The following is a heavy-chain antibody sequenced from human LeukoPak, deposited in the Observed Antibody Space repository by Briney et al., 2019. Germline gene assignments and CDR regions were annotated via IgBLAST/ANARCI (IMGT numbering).Heavy chain of an antibody. CDR1: GGTFSSYA. J-gene: IGHJ5*02. CDR2: IIPIFGTA. V-gene: IGHV1-69*05. CDR3: ARVPTGRGKITTRKINWFDP. Sequence: PAASVKVSCKASGGTFSSYAISWVRQAPGQGLEWMGGIIPIFGTANYAQKFQGRVTITRNTSISTAYMELSSLRSEDTAVYYCARVPTGRGKITTRKINWFDPWGQGTLVTVSS. D-gene: IGHD1-1*01.